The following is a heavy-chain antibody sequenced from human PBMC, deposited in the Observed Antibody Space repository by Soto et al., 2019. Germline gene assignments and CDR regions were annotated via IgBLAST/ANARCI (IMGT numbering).Heavy chain of an antibody. CDR2: INPNSGGT. V-gene: IGHV1-2*04. J-gene: IGHJ3*02. CDR3: ARAADFWSGYYPTLGAFDI. CDR1: GYTFTGYY. D-gene: IGHD3-3*01. Sequence: ASVKVSCKASGYTFTGYYMHWVRQAPGQGLERMGWINPNSGGTNYAQKFQGWVTMTRDTSISTAYMELSRLRSDDTAVYYCARAADFWSGYYPTLGAFDIWGQGTMVTVS.